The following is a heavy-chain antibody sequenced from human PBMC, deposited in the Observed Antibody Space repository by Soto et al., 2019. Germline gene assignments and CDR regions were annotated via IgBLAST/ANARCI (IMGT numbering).Heavy chain of an antibody. CDR3: ARSPLATYYFDH. CDR1: GVSISSSYW. Sequence: LSLTCAVSGVSISSSYWWSWVRQPPGKGLEWIGEISHSGSTVYNPSLKSRLTISVDKSKKQISLILTSVAAADTAVYYCARSPLATYYFDHPGQATAVTVAS. V-gene: IGHV4-4*02. CDR2: ISHSGST. J-gene: IGHJ4*01.